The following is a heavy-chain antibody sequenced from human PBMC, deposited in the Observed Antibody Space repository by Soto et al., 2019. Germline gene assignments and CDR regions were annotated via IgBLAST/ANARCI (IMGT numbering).Heavy chain of an antibody. CDR3: ARGWMDV. J-gene: IGHJ6*02. Sequence: EVQLVESGGGLIQPGGSLRLSCAVSGLTVSSYAMSWVRQAPGEGLEWVSVIYASDSTHYADSVKGRFTISRDNSKNRLFLQMSRLRADDPAVYYCARGWMDVWGQGTTVTVS. V-gene: IGHV3-53*01. CDR1: GLTVSSYA. CDR2: IYASDST.